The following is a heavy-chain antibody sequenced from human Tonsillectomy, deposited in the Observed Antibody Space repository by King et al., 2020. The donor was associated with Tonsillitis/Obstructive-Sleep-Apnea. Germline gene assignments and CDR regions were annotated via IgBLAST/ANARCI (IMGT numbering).Heavy chain of an antibody. J-gene: IGHJ3*02. CDR2: IYYSGST. D-gene: IGHD3-3*01. CDR3: ARHIQYYDFWSGYGSDAFDI. Sequence: VQLQESGPGLVKPSETLSLTCTVSGGSISSYYWSWIRQPPGKGLEWIGDIYYSGSTNYNPSLKSRVTISVDTSKNQFSLKLSSVTAADTAVYYCARHIQYYDFWSGYGSDAFDIWGQGTMVTVSS. CDR1: GGSISSYY. V-gene: IGHV4-59*08.